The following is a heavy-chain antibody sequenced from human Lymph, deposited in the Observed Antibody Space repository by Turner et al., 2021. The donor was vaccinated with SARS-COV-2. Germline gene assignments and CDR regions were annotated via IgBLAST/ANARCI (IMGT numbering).Heavy chain of an antibody. CDR3: ARERSSISGTVRGMDV. Sequence: QVPLVQSGAEVKKPGSSMNVSCKALGGIFSSYAINWVRQAPGQGLEWMGVIIPILGIANYPQKFQGRVTITADESTGTAYMELSSLRSEDTAVYYCARERSSISGTVRGMDVWGQGTTVTVSS. J-gene: IGHJ6*02. V-gene: IGHV1-69*01. D-gene: IGHD1-26*01. CDR1: GGIFSSYA. CDR2: IIPILGIA.